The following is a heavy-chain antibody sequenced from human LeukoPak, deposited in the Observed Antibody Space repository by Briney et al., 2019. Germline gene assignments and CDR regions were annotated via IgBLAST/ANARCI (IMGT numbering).Heavy chain of an antibody. CDR2: IRSSSGDI. CDR1: GFTFSSYS. Sequence: GGSLRLSCAASGFTFSSYSMNWVRQGPGKGLEWISSIRSSSGDIHYADSVKGRFTISRDNAKNSLYLQTNSLRAEDTAVYYCARSFCINGVCYQSAFDIWGQGTMVTVSS. J-gene: IGHJ3*02. V-gene: IGHV3-21*01. CDR3: ARSFCINGVCYQSAFDI. D-gene: IGHD2-8*01.